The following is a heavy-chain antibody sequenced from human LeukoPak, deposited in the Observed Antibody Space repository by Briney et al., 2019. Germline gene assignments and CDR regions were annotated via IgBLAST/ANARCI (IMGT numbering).Heavy chain of an antibody. CDR2: IKQDGSQK. Sequence: GGSLRLSCAASGFTFSRNWMSWVRQAPGKGPEWVANIKQDGSQKYYVDTVKGRFTISRDNAKMSLYLQMNSLRAEDTAMYYCAREVYGDNYFDYWGQGTLVTVSS. J-gene: IGHJ4*02. D-gene: IGHD4-17*01. V-gene: IGHV3-7*05. CDR3: AREVYGDNYFDY. CDR1: GFTFSRNW.